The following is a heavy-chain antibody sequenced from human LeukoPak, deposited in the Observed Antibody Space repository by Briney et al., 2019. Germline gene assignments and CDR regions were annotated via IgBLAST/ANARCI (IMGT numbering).Heavy chain of an antibody. J-gene: IGHJ6*03. Sequence: PGGSLPLSCAASGFPFTSYNMNWVRQAPGKGLEWVSSITSSSSYIYYADSVKGRFTISRDNAKNSLYLQMDSLRVEDTAVYYCARDPYSGNYGAYYYYYMDVWGKGTTVTISS. CDR2: ITSSSSYI. CDR3: ARDPYSGNYGAYYYYYMDV. CDR1: GFPFTSYN. D-gene: IGHD1-26*01. V-gene: IGHV3-21*06.